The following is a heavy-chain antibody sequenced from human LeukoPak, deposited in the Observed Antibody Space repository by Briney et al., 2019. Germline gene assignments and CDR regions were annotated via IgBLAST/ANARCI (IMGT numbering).Heavy chain of an antibody. J-gene: IGHJ4*02. D-gene: IGHD5-24*01. CDR2: IWYDGSSK. CDR1: GFTFSSYG. CDR3: ARDQVQFLQDYYFDH. V-gene: IGHV3-33*01. Sequence: GRSLRLSCAASGFTFSSYGMHWVRQAPGKGLEWVAVIWYDGSSKYYADSVKGRFTISRDNSKNTLYLQMNSLRAEDTAVYYCARDQVQFLQDYYFDHWGQGTLVTVSS.